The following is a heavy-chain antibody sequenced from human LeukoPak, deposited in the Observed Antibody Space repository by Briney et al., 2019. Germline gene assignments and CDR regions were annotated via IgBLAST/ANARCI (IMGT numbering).Heavy chain of an antibody. CDR1: GFTLIRHE. CDR3: ARGYSEPSYGLCAFDI. D-gene: IGHD1-14*01. Sequence: PGGSLRLSCAASGFTLIRHEMNWVRQAPGKGLEWVSYISSSSSTIYYADSVKGRFTISRENAKNSLYLQMNSLRAEDTAVYYCARGYSEPSYGLCAFDIWGQGTMVTVSS. CDR2: ISSSSSTI. J-gene: IGHJ3*02. V-gene: IGHV3-48*01.